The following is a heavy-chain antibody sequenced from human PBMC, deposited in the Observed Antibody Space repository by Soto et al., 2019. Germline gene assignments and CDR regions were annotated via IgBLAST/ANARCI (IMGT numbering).Heavy chain of an antibody. CDR2: ISYDGSNK. Sequence: QVQLVESGGGVVQPGRSLRLSCASSGFTFSSYGMHWVRQAPGKGLEWVAVISYDGSNKYYADSVKGRFTISRDNSKNTLYLQMNSLRAEDTAVYYCAKDRRQQLVLDYWGQGTLVTVFS. J-gene: IGHJ4*02. CDR1: GFTFSSYG. CDR3: AKDRRQQLVLDY. V-gene: IGHV3-30*18. D-gene: IGHD6-13*01.